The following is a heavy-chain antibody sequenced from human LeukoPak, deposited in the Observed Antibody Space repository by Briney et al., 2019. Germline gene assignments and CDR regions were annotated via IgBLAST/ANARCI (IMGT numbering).Heavy chain of an antibody. Sequence: GGSLRLSCAASGFTFSGSAMHWVRQAPGKGLEWVAFIPYDGSNRYYADSVRGRFTVSRDNSKNMVHLQMNSLRAEDTPVYHCSKDTAAESTSHWIFDYWGQGTLVTVSS. V-gene: IGHV3-30*02. D-gene: IGHD6-13*01. CDR1: GFTFSGSA. CDR2: IPYDGSNR. CDR3: SKDTAAESTSHWIFDY. J-gene: IGHJ4*02.